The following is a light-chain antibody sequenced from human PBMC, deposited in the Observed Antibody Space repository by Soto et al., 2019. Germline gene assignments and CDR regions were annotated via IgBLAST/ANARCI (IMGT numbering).Light chain of an antibody. CDR3: QVWDNGSDHVV. CDR2: SDS. CDR1: NIGSYS. Sequence: SYELTQPPSVSVAPGKTARLTCGGNNIGSYSVHWYQHKPGQAPVLVIYSDSDRPSGIPERFSGSNSGNTATLTISRVEAGDEADYYCQVWDNGSDHVVFGGGTQLTVL. J-gene: IGLJ2*01. V-gene: IGLV3-21*04.